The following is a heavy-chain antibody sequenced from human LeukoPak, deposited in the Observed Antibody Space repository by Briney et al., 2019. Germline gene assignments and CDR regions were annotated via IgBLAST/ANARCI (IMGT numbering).Heavy chain of an antibody. V-gene: IGHV3-23*01. Sequence: GGSLRLSCGASGFTFSNYAMTWVRQAPGKGLEWVSVVSGPDDSTYYADSVKGRFSISRDNSKNTLYLEMNSLRADDTAIYYCAKSLRAYSYGYLGFWGQGTLVTASS. CDR3: AKSLRAYSYGYLGF. CDR2: VSGPDDST. J-gene: IGHJ4*02. D-gene: IGHD5-18*01. CDR1: GFTFSNYA.